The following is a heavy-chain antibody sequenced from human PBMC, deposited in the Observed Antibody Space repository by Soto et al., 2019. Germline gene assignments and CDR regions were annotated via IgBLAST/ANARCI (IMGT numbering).Heavy chain of an antibody. Sequence: PGESLKISCQGFGYSLTSFWIGWVRQVPGKGLEWMGIIYPGDSDTRYSPSFQGQVTISVDKSISTAYLQWSSLKASDTAMYYCASLLDTATYFQHWGQGTLVTVSS. D-gene: IGHD5-18*01. J-gene: IGHJ1*01. CDR3: ASLLDTATYFQH. CDR2: IYPGDSDT. CDR1: GYSLTSFW. V-gene: IGHV5-51*01.